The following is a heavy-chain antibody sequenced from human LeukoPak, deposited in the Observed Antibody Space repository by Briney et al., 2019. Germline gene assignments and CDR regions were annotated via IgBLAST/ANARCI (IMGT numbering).Heavy chain of an antibody. Sequence: GGSLRLSCAASGFTFSSYGIHWVRQAPGKGLEWVAVISYDGSNKYYADSVKGRFTISRDNSKNTLYLQMNSLRAEDTAVYYCAILHPLPGIAAASYYMDVWGKGTTVTVSS. CDR1: GFTFSSYG. D-gene: IGHD6-13*01. CDR3: AILHPLPGIAAASYYMDV. V-gene: IGHV3-30*03. CDR2: ISYDGSNK. J-gene: IGHJ6*03.